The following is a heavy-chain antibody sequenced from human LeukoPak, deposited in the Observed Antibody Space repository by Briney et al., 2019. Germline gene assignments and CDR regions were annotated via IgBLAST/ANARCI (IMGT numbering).Heavy chain of an antibody. V-gene: IGHV1-8*01. J-gene: IGHJ6*02. CDR2: MKPNSGNT. Sequence: ASVKVSCKASGYSFTSYDINWVRQATGQGLEWMGWMKPNSGNTGYAQKFQGRVTMTRNTSISTAYMELSSLRSEDTAVYYCARINSGTYYYYYYGMDVWGQGTTVTVSS. CDR1: GYSFTSYD. D-gene: IGHD1-26*01. CDR3: ARINSGTYYYYYYGMDV.